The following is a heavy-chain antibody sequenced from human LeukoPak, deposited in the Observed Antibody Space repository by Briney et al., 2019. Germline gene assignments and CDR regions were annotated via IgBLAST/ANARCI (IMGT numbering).Heavy chain of an antibody. CDR3: ARVRLADERAWAY. D-gene: IGHD3-3*02. J-gene: IGHJ4*02. CDR1: GYTFIYFY. Sequence: GASVKVSCKASGYTFIYFYIHWVRQAPGQGLEYVGWITPKSGDTYSTQRFQGRVTMTRDASISTAYMELSSLRSDDTAVYFCARVRLADERAWAYWGQGTLVTVSS. V-gene: IGHV1-2*02. CDR2: ITPKSGDT.